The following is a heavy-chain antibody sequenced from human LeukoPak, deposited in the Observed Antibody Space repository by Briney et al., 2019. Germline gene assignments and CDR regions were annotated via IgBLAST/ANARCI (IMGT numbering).Heavy chain of an antibody. D-gene: IGHD6-19*01. CDR1: SGSISSYY. J-gene: IGHJ5*02. V-gene: IGHV4-4*07. CDR2: IYTSGST. CDR3: ARDWNAGSGWFLWFDP. Sequence: PSETLSLTCTVSSGSISSYYWSWIRQPARKGLEWIGRIYTSGSTDYNSSLKSRVAMSLDTSKNQFSLKLRSVTAADTAVYYCARDWNAGSGWFLWFDPWGQGTLVTVSS.